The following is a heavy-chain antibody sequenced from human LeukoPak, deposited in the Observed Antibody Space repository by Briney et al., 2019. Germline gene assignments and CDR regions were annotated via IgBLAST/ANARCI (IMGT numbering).Heavy chain of an antibody. D-gene: IGHD3-22*01. CDR2: INSNTGNT. Sequence: ASVNVSCKASGFTLTNFDINWVRQAPGQGLEWMGWINSNTGNTDYAQEFQGRVTMTRDTSIGTAYMELTNLRSEDTAVYYCARGRRGSSGPWSWYLDLWGRGTLVTASS. J-gene: IGHJ2*01. CDR1: GFTLTNFD. V-gene: IGHV1-8*01. CDR3: ARGRRGSSGPWSWYLDL.